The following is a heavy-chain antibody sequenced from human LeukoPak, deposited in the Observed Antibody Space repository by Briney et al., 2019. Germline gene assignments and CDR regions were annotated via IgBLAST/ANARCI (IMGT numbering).Heavy chain of an antibody. V-gene: IGHV3-23*01. J-gene: IGHJ4*02. D-gene: IGHD3-16*01. CDR2: ISGSGGST. CDR3: ASLSPYTPAIDY. Sequence: GGPLRLSCAASGFTFSSYAMSWVRQAPGKGLEWVSAISGSGGSTYYADSVKGRFTISRDNSKNTLYLQMNSLRAEDTAVYYCASLSPYTPAIDYWGQGTLVTVSS. CDR1: GFTFSSYA.